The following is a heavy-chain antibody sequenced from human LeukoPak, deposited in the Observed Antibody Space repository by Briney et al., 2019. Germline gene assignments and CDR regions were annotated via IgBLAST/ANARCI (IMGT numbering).Heavy chain of an antibody. CDR3: ARGGGIDILTGYPRWFDP. CDR1: GFTFSSYA. Sequence: GGSLRLSCAASGFTFSSYAMSWVRQAPGKGLEWVSAISGSGGSTYYADSVKGRFTISRDNAKNSLYLQMNSLRAEDTAVYYCARGGGIDILTGYPRWFDPWGQGTLVTVSS. D-gene: IGHD3-9*01. CDR2: ISGSGGST. J-gene: IGHJ5*02. V-gene: IGHV3-23*01.